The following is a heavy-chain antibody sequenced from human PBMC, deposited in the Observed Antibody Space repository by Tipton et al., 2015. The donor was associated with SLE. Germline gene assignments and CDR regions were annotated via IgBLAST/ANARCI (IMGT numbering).Heavy chain of an antibody. D-gene: IGHD3-10*01. V-gene: IGHV4-59*01. CDR3: ARGSSAFEI. J-gene: IGHJ3*02. CDR2: GYYIGST. CDR1: DDSISNYY. Sequence: TLSLTCTVSDDSISNYYWSWIRQSPGKGLEWIGYGYYIGSTNYNPSLKSRVTISVDTSKNHFSLKESSVTAADTAVYYCARGSSAFEIWGQGTLVTVSS.